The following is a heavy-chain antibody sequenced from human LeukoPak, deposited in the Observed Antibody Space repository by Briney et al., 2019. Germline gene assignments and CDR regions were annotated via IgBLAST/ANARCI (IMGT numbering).Heavy chain of an antibody. CDR2: INHSGST. V-gene: IGHV4-34*01. D-gene: IGHD3-16*01. CDR1: GGSFSGYY. Sequence: PSETLSLTCAVYGGSFSGYYWSWIRQPPGKGLEWIGEINHSGSTNYNPSLKSRVTISVDTSKNQFSLKLSSVTAADTAVYYCAGGQGESDYWGQGTLVTVSS. J-gene: IGHJ4*02. CDR3: AGGQGESDY.